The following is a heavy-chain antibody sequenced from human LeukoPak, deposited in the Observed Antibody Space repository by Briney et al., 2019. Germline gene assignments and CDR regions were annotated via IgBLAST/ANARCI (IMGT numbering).Heavy chain of an antibody. CDR1: GYTFTSYC. CDR2: INPSGGST. D-gene: IGHD1-26*01. Sequence: GASVKVSCKASGYTFTSYCMHWVRQAPGQGLEWMGIINPSGGSTSYAQKFQGRVTMTRDTSTSTVYMELSSLRSEDTAVYYCARVVRKVGAPTESWGQGTLVTVSS. J-gene: IGHJ4*02. V-gene: IGHV1-46*01. CDR3: ARVVRKVGAPTES.